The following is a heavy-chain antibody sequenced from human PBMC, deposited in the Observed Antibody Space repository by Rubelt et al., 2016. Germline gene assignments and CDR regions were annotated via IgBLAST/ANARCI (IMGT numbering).Heavy chain of an antibody. D-gene: IGHD3-10*01. Sequence: GFTFSSYGMHWVRQAPGKGLEWVAVIWYDGSNKYYADSVKGRFTISRDNSKNTLYLQMNSLRAEETAVYYCARYSGSSFESWFDPWGQGTLVTVSS. CDR2: IWYDGSNK. CDR1: GFTFSSYG. V-gene: IGHV3-33*01. J-gene: IGHJ5*02. CDR3: ARYSGSSFESWFDP.